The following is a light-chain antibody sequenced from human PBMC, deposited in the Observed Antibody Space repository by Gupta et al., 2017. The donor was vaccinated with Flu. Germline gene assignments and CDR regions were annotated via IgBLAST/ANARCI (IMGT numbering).Light chain of an antibody. CDR1: QSVSNSS. Sequence: EGATLSCRASQSVSNSSLTWYQQKPGQAPRLLIYGASSRATGIPDRFSGSGSGTDFTLTISRLEPEDFAVYYCQQYGSSLYTFGQGTTLEIK. CDR3: QQYGSSLYT. J-gene: IGKJ2*01. CDR2: GAS. V-gene: IGKV3-20*01.